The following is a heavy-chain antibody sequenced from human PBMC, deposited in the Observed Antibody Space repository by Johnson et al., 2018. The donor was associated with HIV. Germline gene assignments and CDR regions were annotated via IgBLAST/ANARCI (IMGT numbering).Heavy chain of an antibody. J-gene: IGHJ3*02. D-gene: IGHD7-27*01. CDR2: ISNNGGST. V-gene: IGHV3-64*01. CDR3: ARRTVSELGDGFDI. CDR1: GFTFSNYA. Sequence: EVQLVESGGGLVQPGGSLRLSCAASGFTFSNYAMHWVRQAPGKGLEYVSAISNNGGSTYYANSVKGRFTISRDNSKNTLSLQMGSLRADDMAVYYCARRTVSELGDGFDIGGQGTRVTVS.